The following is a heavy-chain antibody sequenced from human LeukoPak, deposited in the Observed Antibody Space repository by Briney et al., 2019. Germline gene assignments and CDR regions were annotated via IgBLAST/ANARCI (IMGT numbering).Heavy chain of an antibody. CDR1: GGSISSSSYY. CDR3: AGFGDLNWFDP. CDR2: IYYSGST. J-gene: IGHJ5*02. D-gene: IGHD3-10*01. Sequence: SETLSLTCTVSGGSISSSSYYWGWIRQPPGKGLEWIGYIYYSGSTNYNPSLKSRVTISVDTSKNQFSLKLSSVTAADTAVYYCAGFGDLNWFDPWGQGTLVTVSS. V-gene: IGHV4-61*05.